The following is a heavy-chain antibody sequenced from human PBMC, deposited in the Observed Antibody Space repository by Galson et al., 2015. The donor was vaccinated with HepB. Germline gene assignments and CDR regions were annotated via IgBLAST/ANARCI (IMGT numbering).Heavy chain of an antibody. CDR3: ARDLEGATVTTEYGY. D-gene: IGHD4-17*01. V-gene: IGHV1-69*13. CDR1: GGTFSSYA. CDR2: IIPIFGTA. J-gene: IGHJ4*02. Sequence: SVKVSCKASGGTFSSYAISWVRQAPGQGLEWMGGIIPIFGTANYAQKFQGRVTITADESTSTAYMELSSLRSEDTAVYYCARDLEGATVTTEYGYWGQGTLVTVSS.